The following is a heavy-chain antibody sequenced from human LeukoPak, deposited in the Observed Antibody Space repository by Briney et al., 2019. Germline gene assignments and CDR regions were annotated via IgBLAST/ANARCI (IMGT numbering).Heavy chain of an antibody. Sequence: GGSLRLSCAASGFTFNNASMSWVRQAPGKGLEWLCRIQSTADGGTTAYAAPVKGRFTISRDDSKNTLYLQMNGLKTEDKAVYYCTTVSHTVTPFNYGGQGTLVSVSS. CDR2: IQSTADGGTT. V-gene: IGHV3-15*01. D-gene: IGHD4-17*01. CDR3: TTVSHTVTPFNY. CDR1: GFTFNNAS. J-gene: IGHJ1*01.